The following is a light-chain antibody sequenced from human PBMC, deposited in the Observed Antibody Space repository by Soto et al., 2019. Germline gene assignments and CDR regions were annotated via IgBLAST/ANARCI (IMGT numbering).Light chain of an antibody. Sequence: DIEMTQSPSSLSASIGDRVTITCRASQDIANHLAWFQQKPGKAPKSLISGASSLQSGVPSKFSGSGSGTDFTLTISSLRPEDFATYYCQQYHSYPVTFGGGTKVEIK. CDR1: QDIANH. J-gene: IGKJ4*01. V-gene: IGKV1-16*02. CDR3: QQYHSYPVT. CDR2: GAS.